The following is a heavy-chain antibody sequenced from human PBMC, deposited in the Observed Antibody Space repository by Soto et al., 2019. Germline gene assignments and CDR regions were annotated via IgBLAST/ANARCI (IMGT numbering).Heavy chain of an antibody. D-gene: IGHD2-2*02. CDR2: IYYSGST. J-gene: IGHJ5*02. V-gene: IGHV4-59*01. Sequence: SETLSLTCTVSGGSISSYYWSWVRQPPGKGLEWIGYIYYSGSTNYNPSLKSRVTISVDTSKNQFSLKLSSVTAADTAVYYCAREVPAAITWFDPWGQGTLVTVSS. CDR1: GGSISSYY. CDR3: AREVPAAITWFDP.